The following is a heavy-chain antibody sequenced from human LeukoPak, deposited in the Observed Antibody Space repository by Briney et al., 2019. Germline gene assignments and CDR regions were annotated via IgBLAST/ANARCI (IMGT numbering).Heavy chain of an antibody. CDR3: AKETRGIDY. J-gene: IGHJ4*02. V-gene: IGHV3-23*01. Sequence: GGSLRLSCASSGFTLTSNAMSWVRQAPGKGLEWVSSISGSDDSTYCADSVKGRFTISRDNSKNTLYLQMNSLRAEDTAVYYCAKETRGIDYWGQGTLVTVSS. CDR2: ISGSDDST. CDR1: GFTLTSNA.